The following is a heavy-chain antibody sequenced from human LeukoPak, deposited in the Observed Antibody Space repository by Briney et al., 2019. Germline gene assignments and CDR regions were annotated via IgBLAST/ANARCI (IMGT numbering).Heavy chain of an antibody. J-gene: IGHJ5*02. Sequence: GSVKVSCKASGYTFTSYDINWVRQTTGQGLEWMGWMNPNSGNTGYAQKFQGRVTMTRNTSISTAYMELSSLRSEDTAVYYCARGRYYYDSSGLDPWGQGTLVTVSS. CDR2: MNPNSGNT. CDR1: GYTFTSYD. D-gene: IGHD3-22*01. V-gene: IGHV1-8*01. CDR3: ARGRYYYDSSGLDP.